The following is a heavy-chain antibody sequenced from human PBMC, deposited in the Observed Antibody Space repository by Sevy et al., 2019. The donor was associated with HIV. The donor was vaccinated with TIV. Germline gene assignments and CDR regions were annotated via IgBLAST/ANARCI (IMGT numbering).Heavy chain of an antibody. CDR1: GFTVNDKY. CDR3: VSLFLSYRSGWSYFDY. Sequence: GGSLRLSCAISGFTVNDKYIIWVRQAPGKGLEWVSVIFSSGSTYYADSAKGRFTICRDNSKNTVDLQMNSVRAEDTAVYYCVSLFLSYRSGWSYFDYWGQGTLVTVSS. CDR2: IFSSGST. J-gene: IGHJ4*02. D-gene: IGHD6-19*01. V-gene: IGHV3-66*02.